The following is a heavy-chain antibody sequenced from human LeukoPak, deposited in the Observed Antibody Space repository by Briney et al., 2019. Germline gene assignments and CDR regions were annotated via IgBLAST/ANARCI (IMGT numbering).Heavy chain of an antibody. D-gene: IGHD4/OR15-4a*01. CDR1: GFTFSNAW. J-gene: IGHJ4*02. V-gene: IGHV3-15*01. Sequence: GGSLRLSCAVSGFTFSNAWMTWVRQAPGKGLEWVGRIPTKMEGETTDFAAPVQGRFIISRDDSKDTLFLQMNSLKTEDTAVYYCTLGAGYTDSDYWGQGTLVTVSS. CDR2: IPTKMEGETT. CDR3: TLGAGYTDSDY.